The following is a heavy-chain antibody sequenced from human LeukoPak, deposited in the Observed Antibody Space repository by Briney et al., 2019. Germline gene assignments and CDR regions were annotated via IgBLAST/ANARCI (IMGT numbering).Heavy chain of an antibody. CDR2: ISYDGSNR. V-gene: IGHV3-30-3*01. CDR3: ARIYDFWSGYYFPPYYYGMDV. J-gene: IGHJ6*02. Sequence: GRSLRLSCAAAGFTFSSYAMHWVRQAPGKGLEWMAFISYDGSNRYYADSVKGRFTISRDNSKNTLYLQMNSLRAEDTAVYYCARIYDFWSGYYFPPYYYGMDVWGQGTTVTVSS. CDR1: GFTFSSYA. D-gene: IGHD3-3*01.